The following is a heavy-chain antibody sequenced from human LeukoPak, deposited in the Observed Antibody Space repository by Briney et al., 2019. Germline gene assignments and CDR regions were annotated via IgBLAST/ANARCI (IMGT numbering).Heavy chain of an antibody. Sequence: ASVKVSCKTSGYTFSSHSMNWVRQAPGQGLEWMGWISPYNGNTKYAQKLQGRVTMTTDTSTSTAYMELRSLRSDDTAVYYCARDLGSGIAEPFDHWGQGTLVTVSS. J-gene: IGHJ4*02. CDR2: ISPYNGNT. CDR1: GYTFSSHS. CDR3: ARDLGSGIAEPFDH. D-gene: IGHD6-13*01. V-gene: IGHV1-18*01.